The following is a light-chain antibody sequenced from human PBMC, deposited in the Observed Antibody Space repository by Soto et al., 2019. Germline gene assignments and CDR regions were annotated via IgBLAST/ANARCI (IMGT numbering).Light chain of an antibody. CDR1: QSVSRY. CDR2: DAS. Sequence: EIVLTQSPATLSLSPGERATLSCRASQSVSRYLAWYQQKPGQAPRLLIYDASNRATGIPARFSGSGSGTDFTLTISSLEPEDFVVYYCQQRSNGLTFGGGTKVEIK. V-gene: IGKV3-11*01. J-gene: IGKJ4*01. CDR3: QQRSNGLT.